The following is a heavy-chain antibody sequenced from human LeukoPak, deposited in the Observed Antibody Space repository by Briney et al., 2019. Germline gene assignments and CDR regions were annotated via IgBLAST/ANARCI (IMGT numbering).Heavy chain of an antibody. CDR1: GFTFSSYS. V-gene: IGHV3-21*01. Sequence: GGSLRLSCAASGFTFSSYSMNWVRQAPGKGLEWVSSISSSSSYIYYADSVKGRFTISRDNAKNSLYLQMNSLRAEDTAVYYCARDEFESTNYHFDYWGQGTLVTVSS. D-gene: IGHD1-7*01. CDR3: ARDEFESTNYHFDY. J-gene: IGHJ4*02. CDR2: ISSSSSYI.